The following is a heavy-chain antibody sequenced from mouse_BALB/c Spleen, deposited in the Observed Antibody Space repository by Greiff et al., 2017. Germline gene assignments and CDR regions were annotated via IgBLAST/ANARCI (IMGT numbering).Heavy chain of an antibody. CDR1: GFTFSSYG. CDR2: INSNGGST. D-gene: IGHD2-4*01. J-gene: IGHJ4*01. CDR3: ARDRGLRRDYAMDY. V-gene: IGHV5-6-3*01. Sequence: EVQGVESGGGLVQPGGSLKLSCAASGFTFSSYGMSWVRQTPDKRLELVATINSNGGSTYYPDSVKGRFTISRDNAKNTLYLQMSSLKSEDTAMYYCARDRGLRRDYAMDYWGQGTSVTVSS.